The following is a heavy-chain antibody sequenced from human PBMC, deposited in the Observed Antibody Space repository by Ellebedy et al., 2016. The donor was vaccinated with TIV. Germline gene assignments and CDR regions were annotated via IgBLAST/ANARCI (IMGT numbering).Heavy chain of an antibody. D-gene: IGHD3-9*01. CDR1: GGSVSSGAYY. Sequence: MPSETLSLTCTVSGGSVSSGAYYWTWIRQPPGKGLEWIGDLHYTGYTNKNPSLASRVTMSLDTSKNQFSLQLTSVTAADTALYYCARRARRRRQVWFSTPPPIDARDIWGQGTTVAVSS. J-gene: IGHJ6*02. CDR2: LHYTGYT. CDR3: ARRARRRRQVWFSTPPPIDARDI. V-gene: IGHV4-61*08.